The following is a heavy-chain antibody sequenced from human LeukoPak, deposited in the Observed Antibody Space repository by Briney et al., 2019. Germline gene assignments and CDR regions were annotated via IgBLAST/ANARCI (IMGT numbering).Heavy chain of an antibody. D-gene: IGHD1-26*01. CDR3: ARHPRNSGIYLSFDY. CDR2: IYYSRST. J-gene: IGHJ4*02. Sequence: PSETPSLTPTLSRGSLSISIDYPGSARHPPGNGLEWLGSIYYSRSTYYTPSLTSRVTISVDTSKHQFSLTLSSVTAADTAVYYCARHPRNSGIYLSFDYWGQGTLVTVSS. CDR1: RGSLSISIDY. V-gene: IGHV4-39*01.